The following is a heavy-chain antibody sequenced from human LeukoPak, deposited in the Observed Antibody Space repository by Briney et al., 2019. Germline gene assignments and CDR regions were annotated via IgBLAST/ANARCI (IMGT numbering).Heavy chain of an antibody. CDR3: ARNKPLDPFDI. D-gene: IGHD1/OR15-1a*01. Sequence: SETLSLTCTVSGGSISTYYWSWIRQPPGKGLEWIGYIYYSGSTYYNPSLKSRVTISVDTSKNQFSLKLNGVTAADTAVYYCARNKPLDPFDIWGQGTVVTVSS. V-gene: IGHV4-59*01. J-gene: IGHJ3*02. CDR1: GGSISTYY. CDR2: IYYSGST.